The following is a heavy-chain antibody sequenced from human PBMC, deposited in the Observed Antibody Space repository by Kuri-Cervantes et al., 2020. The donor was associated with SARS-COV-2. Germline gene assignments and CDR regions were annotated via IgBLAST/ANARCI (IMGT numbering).Heavy chain of an antibody. CDR3: AKAGGIEIPAATNWFDP. J-gene: IGHJ5*02. D-gene: IGHD2-2*01. V-gene: IGHV3-23*01. CDR2: IGGSGGNT. Sequence: GGSLRLSCAASGFTVSANYMSWVRQPPGKGLEWVSGIGGSGGNTYYADSVKGRFTISRDNSKNTLCLQMTSLSAGDTAIYYCAKAGGIEIPAATNWFDPWGQGTLVTVSS. CDR1: GFTVSANY.